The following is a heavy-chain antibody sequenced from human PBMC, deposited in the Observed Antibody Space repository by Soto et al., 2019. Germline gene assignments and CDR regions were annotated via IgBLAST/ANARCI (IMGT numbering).Heavy chain of an antibody. J-gene: IGHJ6*04. CDR2: ISYDGSNK. V-gene: IGHV3-30*03. CDR1: GFTFSNYG. CDR3: AQALIPMIVVPTHAGGGRGG. D-gene: IGHD3-22*01. Sequence: GGSLRLSCASSGFTFSNYGMHWVRQAPGKGLEWVAVISYDGSNKYYADSVKGRFTISRDNSQNTLSLQVNSLRAEDTAVYFSAQALIPMIVVPTHAGGGRGGWRKETRVRVSS.